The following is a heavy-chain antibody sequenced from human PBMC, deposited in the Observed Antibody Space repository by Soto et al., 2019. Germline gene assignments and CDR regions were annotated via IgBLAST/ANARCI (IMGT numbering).Heavy chain of an antibody. D-gene: IGHD4-17*01. CDR3: AKESTDGDYYNRYFDL. CDR1: GFTFSSYA. J-gene: IGHJ2*01. V-gene: IGHV3-23*01. Sequence: GGSLRLSCAASGFTFSSYAMSWVRQAPGKGLEWVSAISGSGGSTYYADSVKGRFTISRDNSKNTLYLQMNSLRAEDTAVYYCAKESTDGDYYNRYFDLWGRGTLVTVSS. CDR2: ISGSGGST.